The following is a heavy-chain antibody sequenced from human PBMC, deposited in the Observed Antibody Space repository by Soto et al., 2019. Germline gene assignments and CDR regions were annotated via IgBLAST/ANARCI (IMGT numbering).Heavy chain of an antibody. CDR3: ARAPQFYDFWSGYYRTGDLKLYFDS. J-gene: IGHJ4*02. V-gene: IGHV3-7*03. CDR1: GFKFGAYW. D-gene: IGHD3-3*01. CDR2: VNQDGSEK. Sequence: GGSLRLSCRASGFKFGAYWVTWVRQAPGKGLEWVANVNQDGSEKFYGDSVRGRFTISRDNTNNSLYLQMNSLRVEDTAIYYCARAPQFYDFWSGYYRTGDLKLYFDSWGQATLVTVSS.